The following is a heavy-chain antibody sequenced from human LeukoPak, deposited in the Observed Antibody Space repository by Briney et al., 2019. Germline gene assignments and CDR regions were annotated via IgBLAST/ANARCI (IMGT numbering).Heavy chain of an antibody. CDR1: GYTFTGYY. V-gene: IGHV1-46*01. CDR3: ARAKNWNNLGDYYYYMDV. CDR2: INPSGGST. Sequence: ASVKVSCKASGYTFTGYYMHWVRQAPGQGLEWMGIINPSGGSTSYAQKFQGRVTMTTDTSTSTAYMELRSLRSDDTAVYHCARAKNWNNLGDYYYYMDVWGKGTTVTVSS. J-gene: IGHJ6*03. D-gene: IGHD1/OR15-1a*01.